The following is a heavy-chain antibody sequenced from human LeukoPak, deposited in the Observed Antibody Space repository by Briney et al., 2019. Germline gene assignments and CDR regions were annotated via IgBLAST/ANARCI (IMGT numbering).Heavy chain of an antibody. J-gene: IGHJ1*01. D-gene: IGHD3-22*01. CDR1: GYPFAGYY. V-gene: IGHV1-18*04. CDR3: ARTGYDSSGYYYKH. CDR2: ISAYNGNT. Sequence: ASVKVSCKTSGYPFAGYYIHWIRQAPGQGLEWMGWISAYNGNTNYAQKVQGRVTMTTDTSTSTAYMELRSLRSDDTAVYYCARTGYDSSGYYYKHWGQGTLVTVSS.